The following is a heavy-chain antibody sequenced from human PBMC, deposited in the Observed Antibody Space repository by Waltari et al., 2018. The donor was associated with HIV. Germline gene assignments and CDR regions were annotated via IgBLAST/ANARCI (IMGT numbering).Heavy chain of an antibody. V-gene: IGHV1-69*06. CDR1: GGIFTSYA. CDR3: ARDGRYEFWSGHTQYGMDV. CDR2: IIAVLDRR. Sequence: QVQLVQSGTEVKKPGSSVRVSCKTSGGIFTSYALRWVRQAPGQGLEWLGGIIAVLDRRNYAQKFQSRVTINADKSANTTYMQMSSLRSDDTAIYFCARDGRYEFWSGHTQYGMDVWGQGTTVIVAS. D-gene: IGHD3-3*01. J-gene: IGHJ6*02.